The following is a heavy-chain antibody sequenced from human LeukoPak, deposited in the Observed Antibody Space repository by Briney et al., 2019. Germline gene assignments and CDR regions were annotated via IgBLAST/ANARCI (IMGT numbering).Heavy chain of an antibody. CDR3: ARVTGYMIEDYFDY. CDR1: GGSISSYY. V-gene: IGHV4-59*01. J-gene: IGHJ4*02. CDR2: IYYSGST. D-gene: IGHD3-22*01. Sequence: SETLSLTCTVSGGSISSYYWSWIRQPPGKGLEWIGYIYYSGSTYYKPSLKSRVTISVDTSKNQFSLKLSSVTAADTAVYYCARVTGYMIEDYFDYWGQGTLVTVSS.